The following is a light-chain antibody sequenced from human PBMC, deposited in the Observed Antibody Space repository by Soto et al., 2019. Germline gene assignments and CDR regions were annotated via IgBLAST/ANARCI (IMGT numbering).Light chain of an antibody. CDR3: QQRHMWPIT. CDR1: QSFLGL. CDR2: DAY. J-gene: IGKJ5*01. V-gene: IGKV3-11*01. Sequence: EVVLTPSPGSVSLSPGERATLSCRASQSFLGLLAWYQQKPGQDPSHLIYDAYNRATGIPPRFSGNGAGTDFTLTVSSLEKEDPAVYDGQQRHMWPITFGQGTRLEIK.